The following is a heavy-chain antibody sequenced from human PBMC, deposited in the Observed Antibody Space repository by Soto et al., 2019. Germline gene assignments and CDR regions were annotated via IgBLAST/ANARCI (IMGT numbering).Heavy chain of an antibody. D-gene: IGHD2-15*01. CDR1: GFTFSTST. V-gene: IGHV3-21*01. CDR3: ARVGSPGYCSGGYCPPPDY. J-gene: IGHJ4*02. CDR2: ISSSSTYT. Sequence: GGSLRLSCAASGFTFSTSTMNWVRQAPGQGLEWVSSISSSSTYTYYAASVKGRFTISRDNAKNSLYLQMNSLRAEDTAAYYCARVGSPGYCSGGYCPPPDYWGQGTLVTVSS.